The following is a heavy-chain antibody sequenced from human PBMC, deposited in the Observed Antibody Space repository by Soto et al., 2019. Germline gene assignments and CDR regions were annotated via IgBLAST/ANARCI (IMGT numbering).Heavy chain of an antibody. D-gene: IGHD3-10*01. V-gene: IGHV4-39*07. J-gene: IGHJ5*02. CDR1: GGSISSSSYY. Sequence: TSETLSLTCTVSGGSISSSSYYWGWIRQPPGKGLEWIGSIYYSGSTNYNPSLKGRVTISVDTSKNQFSLKLSSVTAADTAVYYCARDKSQFPGGFDPWGQGTLVTVSS. CDR2: IYYSGST. CDR3: ARDKSQFPGGFDP.